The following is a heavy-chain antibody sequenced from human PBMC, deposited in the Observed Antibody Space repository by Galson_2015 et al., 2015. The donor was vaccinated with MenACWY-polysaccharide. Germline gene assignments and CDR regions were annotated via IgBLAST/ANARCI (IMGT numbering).Heavy chain of an antibody. CDR1: GFTFSDYF. J-gene: IGHJ6*03. D-gene: IGHD6-6*01. CDR2: ISRGGRTI. CDR3: ARAQIAARPDRRMVYFYSRDV. Sequence: SLRLSCAASGFTFSDYFMSWIRQAPGKGLEWVSHISRGGRTIYYADSVEGRFTISRDNAKNSLYLQMNSLRAEDTAVYYCARAQIAARPDRRMVYFYSRDVWGKGTTVTVSS. V-gene: IGHV3-11*01.